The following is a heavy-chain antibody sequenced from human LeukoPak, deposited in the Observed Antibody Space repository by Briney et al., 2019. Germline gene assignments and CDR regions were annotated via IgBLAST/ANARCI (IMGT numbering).Heavy chain of an antibody. D-gene: IGHD1-14*01. J-gene: IGHJ4*02. Sequence: SETLSLTCTVSGGSISSYCWSWIRQPPGKGLEWIGYIYYSGSTNYNPSLKSRVTISVDTSKNQFSLKLSSVTAADTAVYYCARGANGISTDYWGQGTLVTVSS. CDR1: GGSISSYC. CDR3: ARGANGISTDY. CDR2: IYYSGST. V-gene: IGHV4-59*01.